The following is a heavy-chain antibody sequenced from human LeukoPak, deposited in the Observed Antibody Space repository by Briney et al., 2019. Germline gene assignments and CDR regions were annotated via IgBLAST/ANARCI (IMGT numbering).Heavy chain of an antibody. CDR3: AKNGDRGAYCSGGTCYPFYYYYIDV. CDR2: ISGSGGST. V-gene: IGHV3-23*01. D-gene: IGHD2-15*01. Sequence: GGSLRLSCAASGFTFSSYGMSWVRQAPGKGLEWVSAISGSGGSTHHADSVKGRFTISRDNSKNTLYLQMNSLRAEDTATYYCAKNGDRGAYCSGGTCYPFYYYYIDVWGKGTTVTISS. CDR1: GFTFSSYG. J-gene: IGHJ6*03.